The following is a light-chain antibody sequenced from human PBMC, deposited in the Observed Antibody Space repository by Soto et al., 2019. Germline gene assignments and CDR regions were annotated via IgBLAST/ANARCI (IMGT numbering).Light chain of an antibody. V-gene: IGKV3-20*01. CDR2: GVS. Sequence: EIVLTQSPGTLSLSPGERATLSCRASQSVNSRFLAWYQQKPGQAPSLLIYGVSSRATGIPDRFSGSGSGTDFTLIISRLEPEDFAVYYCQHYDGPPFTFGSGTKVDIK. CDR3: QHYDGPPFT. J-gene: IGKJ3*01. CDR1: QSVNSRF.